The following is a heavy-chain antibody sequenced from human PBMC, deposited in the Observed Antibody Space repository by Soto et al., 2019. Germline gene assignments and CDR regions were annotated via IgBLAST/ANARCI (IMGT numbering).Heavy chain of an antibody. V-gene: IGHV3-7*03. CDR3: ARSNYDFWSGGSLDI. J-gene: IGHJ3*02. D-gene: IGHD3-3*01. Sequence: LRLSCAASGFSFSSYLMNWVRQAPGKGLEWVANIKQDGSQKYYVDSVKGRFTISRDNAKNSLYLQMNSLRAEDTAIYYCARSNYDFWSGGSLDIWGQGTMVT. CDR2: IKQDGSQK. CDR1: GFSFSSYL.